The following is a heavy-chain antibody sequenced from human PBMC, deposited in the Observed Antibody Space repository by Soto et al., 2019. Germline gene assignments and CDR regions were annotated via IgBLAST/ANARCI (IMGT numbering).Heavy chain of an antibody. CDR1: GGSISSGGYS. D-gene: IGHD2-8*02. J-gene: IGHJ4*02. V-gene: IGHV4-30-2*01. CDR2: IHHGGHT. Sequence: QLQLQESGSGLVTPSQTLSLTCAVSGGSISSGGYSWNWIRQPPGKGLEWIAYIHHGGHTPYNPSLRSRVTISVDTSKNHFALMLASETAAETAGYCCARERSGGVEFDNWGQGTLVTVSA. CDR3: ARERSGGVEFDN.